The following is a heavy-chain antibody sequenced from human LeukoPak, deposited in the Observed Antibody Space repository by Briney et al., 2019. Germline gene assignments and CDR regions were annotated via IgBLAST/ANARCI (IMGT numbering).Heavy chain of an antibody. CDR3: ARPVRGVISN. CDR2: IYYSGST. Sequence: LRLSCAASGFTFSSYSMNWVRQAPGKGLEWIGYIYYSGSTYYNPSLKSRVTISVDTSKNQFSLKLSSVTAADTAVYYCARPVRGVISNWGQGTLVTVSS. V-gene: IGHV4-30-4*08. CDR1: GFTFSSYS. J-gene: IGHJ4*02. D-gene: IGHD3-10*01.